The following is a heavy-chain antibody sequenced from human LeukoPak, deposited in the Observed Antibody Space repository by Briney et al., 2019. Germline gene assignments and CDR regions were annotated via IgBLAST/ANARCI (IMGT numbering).Heavy chain of an antibody. J-gene: IGHJ5*02. CDR2: INPNSGGT. V-gene: IGHV1-2*06. CDR3: ARDPEYNWFDP. CDR1: GYTFTDYY. Sequence: GASVKVSCKASGYTFTDYYVHWVRQAPGQGLEWMGRINPNSGGTNYAQKFQGRVTMTRDTSISTAYMELSRLRSDDTAVYYCARDPEYNWFDPWGQGTLVTVSS.